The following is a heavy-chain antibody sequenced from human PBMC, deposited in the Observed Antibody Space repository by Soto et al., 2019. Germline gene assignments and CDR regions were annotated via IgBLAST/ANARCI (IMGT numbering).Heavy chain of an antibody. V-gene: IGHV1-2*04. CDR1: GYTFTGYY. D-gene: IGHD6-13*01. Sequence: QVQLVQSGAEVKKPGASVKVSCKASGYTFTGYYMHWVRQAPGQGLERMGWINPNSGGTKYAQKFQGWVTMTRDTCISTAYMELSRLRSDDTAVYYCARDRRGSWYRENWFDPWGQGTLVTVSS. CDR2: INPNSGGT. J-gene: IGHJ5*02. CDR3: ARDRRGSWYRENWFDP.